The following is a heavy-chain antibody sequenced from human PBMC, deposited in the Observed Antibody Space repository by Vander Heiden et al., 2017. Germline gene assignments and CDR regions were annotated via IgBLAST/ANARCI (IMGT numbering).Heavy chain of an antibody. CDR3: AKDPYCSSTSCYHDY. V-gene: IGHV3-23*01. J-gene: IGHJ4*02. D-gene: IGHD2-2*01. CDR1: GFTFGSYA. CDR2: ISGSGGST. Sequence: EVQLLEPGGGLVQPGGSRRLYRAASGFTFGSYAMSWVRQAPGKGLEWVSAISGSGGSTYYADSVKGRFTISRDNSKNTLYLQMNSLRAEDTAVYYCAKDPYCSSTSCYHDYWGQGTLVTVSS.